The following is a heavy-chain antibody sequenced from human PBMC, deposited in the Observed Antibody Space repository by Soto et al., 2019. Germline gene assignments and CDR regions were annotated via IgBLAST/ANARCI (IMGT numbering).Heavy chain of an antibody. CDR1: GHSLTSYW. Sequence: PGESLKISCKGSGHSLTSYWIGWMRQTPGKGLEWMGMIYLGDSNTRYSPSFEGQVTISADKSTTTAYLQWSSLKASDSAMYYCARQSYCSSTSCYTVDSWGQGTLVTVSS. CDR2: IYLGDSNT. D-gene: IGHD2-2*02. J-gene: IGHJ4*02. CDR3: ARQSYCSSTSCYTVDS. V-gene: IGHV5-51*01.